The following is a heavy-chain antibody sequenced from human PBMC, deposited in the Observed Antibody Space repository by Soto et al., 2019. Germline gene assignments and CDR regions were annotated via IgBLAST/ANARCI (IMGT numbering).Heavy chain of an antibody. V-gene: IGHV4-34*01. CDR1: GGSFIGYY. CDR3: ARLVVKVLSYYGMDV. J-gene: IGHJ6*02. Sequence: SETLSRNCAVYGGSFIGYYWSWIRQPPGKGLEWIGEINHSGSTNYNPSLKSRVTISVDTSKNQFSLKLSSVTAADTAVYYCARLVVKVLSYYGMDVWGQGTTVTVSS. D-gene: IGHD2-15*01. CDR2: INHSGST.